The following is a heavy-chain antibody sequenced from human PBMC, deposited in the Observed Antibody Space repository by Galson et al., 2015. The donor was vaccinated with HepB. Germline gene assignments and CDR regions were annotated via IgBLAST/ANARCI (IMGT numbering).Heavy chain of an antibody. J-gene: IGHJ6*02. CDR2: IWYDGSNK. D-gene: IGHD2-2*01. Sequence: SLRLSCAASGFTSSSYGMHWVRQAPGKGLEWVAVIWYDGSNKYYADSVKGRFTISRDNSKNTLYLQMNSLRAEDTAVYYCARDHIVPAAITDTKENYYYYGMDVWGQGTTVTVSS. V-gene: IGHV3-33*01. CDR3: ARDHIVPAAITDTKENYYYYGMDV. CDR1: GFTSSSYG.